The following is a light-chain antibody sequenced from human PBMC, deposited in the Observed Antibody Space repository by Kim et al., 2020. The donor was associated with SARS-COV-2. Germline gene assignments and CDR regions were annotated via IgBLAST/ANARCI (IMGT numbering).Light chain of an antibody. CDR1: QSISTS. CDR3: QQYSRYST. Sequence: SASVGDRVSITCRASQSISTSLAWYQQKPGKAPKVLIYDASSLQSGVPSRFSGSGSETEFTLHISSLQPDDFATYYCQQYSRYSTFGGGTKVDIK. V-gene: IGKV1-5*01. CDR2: DAS. J-gene: IGKJ4*01.